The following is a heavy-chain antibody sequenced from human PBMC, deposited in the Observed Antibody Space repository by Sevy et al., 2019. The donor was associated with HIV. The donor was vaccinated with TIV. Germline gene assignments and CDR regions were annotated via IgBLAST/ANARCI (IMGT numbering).Heavy chain of an antibody. J-gene: IGHJ3*01. V-gene: IGHV3-15*01. Sequence: GGSLRLSCAASGFTVTNAWMTWIRQAPGKGLEWVARIKRKSDFGTTDYAASVKGRFTISRDDSGNTVFLQMDGLKSDYTAMYYCTTDYNFWSGSDAFDVWGQGTMVTVSS. CDR3: TTDYNFWSGSDAFDV. CDR1: GFTVTNAW. D-gene: IGHD3-3*01. CDR2: IKRKSDFGTT.